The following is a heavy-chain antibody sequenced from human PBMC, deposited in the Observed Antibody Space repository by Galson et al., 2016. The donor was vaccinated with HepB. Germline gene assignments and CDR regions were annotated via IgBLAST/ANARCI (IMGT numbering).Heavy chain of an antibody. CDR1: GFPLNTGGVG. D-gene: IGHD5-24*01. Sequence: PALVKPTQTLTLTCSVSGFPLNTGGVGVGWIRQPPGKALEWLALIHWNDDKRYSPSLRSRLTITKDTSKNQVVLTLSNMDPVDTGTYYCAHMVTHDAYNRGPLDYWGQGTLVTVSS. V-gene: IGHV2-5*01. CDR3: AHMVTHDAYNRGPLDY. J-gene: IGHJ4*02. CDR2: IHWNDDK.